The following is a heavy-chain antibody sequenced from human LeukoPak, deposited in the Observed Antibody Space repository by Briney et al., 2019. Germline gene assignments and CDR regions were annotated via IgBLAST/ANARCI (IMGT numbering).Heavy chain of an antibody. CDR1: GFTFSSYA. J-gene: IGHJ4*02. CDR2: ISGSGGST. V-gene: IGHV3-23*01. D-gene: IGHD1-26*01. Sequence: GGSLRLSCAASGFTFSSYAMSWVRQAPGKGLEWVSAISGSGGSTYYADSVKGRFTISGDNSKNTLYLQMNSLRAEDTAVYYCAKDILVVSAPYIVGANYFDYWGQGTLVTVSS. CDR3: AKDILVVSAPYIVGANYFDY.